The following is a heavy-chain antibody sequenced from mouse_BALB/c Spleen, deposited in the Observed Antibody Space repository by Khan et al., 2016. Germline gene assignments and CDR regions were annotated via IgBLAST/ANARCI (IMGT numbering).Heavy chain of an antibody. J-gene: IGHJ2*01. V-gene: IGHV9-3*02. CDR1: GYTFTNYG. D-gene: IGHD2-1*01. CDR3: ARRSYFGNYDY. Sequence: QIQLVQSGPELKKPGETVKISCKTSGYTFTNYGMNWVKQAPGKGLKWMGWINTNTGEPTYAEEFKGRFAFSLETSASTAYLQINNLKNEDTATYFCARRSYFGNYDYWGQGTPLTVSS. CDR2: INTNTGEP.